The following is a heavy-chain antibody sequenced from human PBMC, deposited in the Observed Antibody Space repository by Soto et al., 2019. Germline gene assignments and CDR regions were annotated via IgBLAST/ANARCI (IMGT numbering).Heavy chain of an antibody. CDR1: GGSISSYY. D-gene: IGHD6-25*01. CDR3: ARRADWFDP. Sequence: SETLSLTCTVSGGSISSYYWSWIRQPPGKGLEWIGYIYYSGSTNYNPSPKSRVTISVDTSKNQFSLKLSSVTAADTAVYYCARRADWFDPWGQGTLVTVSS. V-gene: IGHV4-59*01. J-gene: IGHJ5*02. CDR2: IYYSGST.